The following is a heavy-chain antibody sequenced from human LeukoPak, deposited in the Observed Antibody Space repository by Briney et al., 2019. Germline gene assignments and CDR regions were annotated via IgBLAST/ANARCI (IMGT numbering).Heavy chain of an antibody. CDR1: GVSISSYY. CDR3: ATVPPHGDTDY. CDR2: ISYSGST. D-gene: IGHD1-14*01. V-gene: IGHV4-59*01. Sequence: SETLSLTCTVSGVSISSYYWSWIRQPPGKGLEWIGYISYSGSTTYNPSLKSRVTISIDTSKKQFSLKLSSVTAADTAVYYCATVPPHGDTDYWGQGTLVTVSS. J-gene: IGHJ4*02.